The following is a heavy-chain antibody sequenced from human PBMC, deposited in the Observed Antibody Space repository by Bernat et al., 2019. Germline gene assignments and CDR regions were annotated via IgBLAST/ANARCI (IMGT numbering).Heavy chain of an antibody. D-gene: IGHD2-21*01. CDR1: GFSFSSYG. J-gene: IGHJ4*02. CDR2: ISYHGSNK. V-gene: IGHV3-30*18. Sequence: QVQLVESGGGVVQPGRSLRLSCAASGFSFSSYGMHWVRQAPGKGLEWVAIISYHGSNKYYADSVKGRFTISRDNSKNTRYLQMNSLRAEDTAVYYCAKGEKSFPDIDYWGQGTLVTVSS. CDR3: AKGEKSFPDIDY.